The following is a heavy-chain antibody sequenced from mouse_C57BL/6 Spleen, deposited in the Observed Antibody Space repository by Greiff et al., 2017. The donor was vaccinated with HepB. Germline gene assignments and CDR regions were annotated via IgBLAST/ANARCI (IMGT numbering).Heavy chain of an antibody. CDR2: IDPSDSYT. V-gene: IGHV1-69*01. CDR3: ARGAGTPFAY. CDR1: GYTFTSYW. D-gene: IGHD4-1*01. J-gene: IGHJ3*01. Sequence: QVQLKQPGAELVMPGASVKLSCKASGYTFTSYWMHWVKQRPGQGLEWIGEIDPSDSYTNYNQKFKGKSTLTVDKSSSTAYMQLSSLTSEDSAVYYCARGAGTPFAYWGQGTLVTVSA.